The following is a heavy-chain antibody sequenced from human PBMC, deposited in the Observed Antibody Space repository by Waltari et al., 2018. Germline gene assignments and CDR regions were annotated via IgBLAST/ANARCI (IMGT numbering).Heavy chain of an antibody. CDR2: IRSKANSYAT. Sequence: EVQLVESGGGFVQPGGSLKLSCAASGFTFSGSAMHWVRQASGKGLEWVGRIRSKANSYATADAESVKGRFTISRDDSKNTAYLQMNSLKTEDTALYYGTSVEMATIFAFDIWGQGTMVTVSS. CDR3: TSVEMATIFAFDI. V-gene: IGHV3-73*01. J-gene: IGHJ3*02. D-gene: IGHD5-12*01. CDR1: GFTFSGSA.